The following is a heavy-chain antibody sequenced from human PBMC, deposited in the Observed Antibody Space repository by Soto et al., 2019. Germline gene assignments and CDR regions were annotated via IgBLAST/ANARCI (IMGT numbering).Heavy chain of an antibody. CDR1: GGTFSSYA. V-gene: IGHV1-69*13. Sequence: ASVKVSCKASGGTFSSYAISWVRQAPGQGLEWMGGITPIFGTANYAQKFQGRVTITADESTSTAYMELSSLRSEDTAVYYCARGFYCSSTSCYAFDIWGQGTMVTVSS. D-gene: IGHD2-2*01. J-gene: IGHJ3*02. CDR2: ITPIFGTA. CDR3: ARGFYCSSTSCYAFDI.